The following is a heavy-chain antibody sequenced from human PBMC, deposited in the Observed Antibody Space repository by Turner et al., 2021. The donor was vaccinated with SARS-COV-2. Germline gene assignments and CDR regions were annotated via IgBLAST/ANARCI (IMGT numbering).Heavy chain of an antibody. J-gene: IGHJ4*02. CDR3: ARHIVVAIFDY. CDR2: IYWDDDK. Sequence: QITLKESGPTLVKPTQPLTLTCTFSGFSLSTSGVGVGWIRQPPGKALEWLALIYWDDDKRYSPSPKSRLTITKDTSKNQVVLTMTNMDPVDTATYYCARHIVVAIFDYWGQGTLVTVSS. CDR1: GFSLSTSGVG. D-gene: IGHD2-21*01. V-gene: IGHV2-5*02.